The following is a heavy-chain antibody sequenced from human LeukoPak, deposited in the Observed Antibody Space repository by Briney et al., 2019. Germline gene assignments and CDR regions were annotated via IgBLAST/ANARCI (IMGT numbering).Heavy chain of an antibody. D-gene: IGHD3/OR15-3a*01. V-gene: IGHV3-30*02. Sequence: PGGSLRLSCVVSGMTFERHGMHWVCQSPGKGRGWRAFLNYDGSRTDYEDSVKDRFTVSRDNSKNTRCLEMNSLKAEDTAVYHCVKDMIFTVHPFDYWGQGTLVTVS. CDR3: VKDMIFTVHPFDY. CDR2: LNYDGSRT. CDR1: GMTFERHG. J-gene: IGHJ4*02.